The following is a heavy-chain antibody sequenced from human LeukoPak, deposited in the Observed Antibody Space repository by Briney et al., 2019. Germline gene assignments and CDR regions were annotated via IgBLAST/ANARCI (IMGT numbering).Heavy chain of an antibody. Sequence: SKTLSLTCSVSDGSINSYYWSWIRQPPGKGLEWIGYIHSSGATHYNPSLKSRVTTSLDTSKNQFSLKLSTVTAADTAVYYCARLGSSSDHWGQGTLVTVSS. J-gene: IGHJ5*02. V-gene: IGHV4-4*09. D-gene: IGHD1-26*01. CDR2: IHSSGAT. CDR3: ARLGSSSDH. CDR1: DGSINSYY.